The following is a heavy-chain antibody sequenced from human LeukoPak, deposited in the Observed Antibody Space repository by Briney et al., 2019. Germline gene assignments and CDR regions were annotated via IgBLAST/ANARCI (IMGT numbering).Heavy chain of an antibody. Sequence: GGSLRLSCAASGFTFSDYYMSWIRQAPGKGLEWVSYISSSGSTIYYADSVKGRFTISRDNAKNSLYLQTNSLRAEDTAVYYCARGSYDFWSGYFYYYYMDVWGKGTTVTVSS. J-gene: IGHJ6*03. CDR3: ARGSYDFWSGYFYYYYMDV. V-gene: IGHV3-11*04. CDR1: GFTFSDYY. CDR2: ISSSGSTI. D-gene: IGHD3-3*01.